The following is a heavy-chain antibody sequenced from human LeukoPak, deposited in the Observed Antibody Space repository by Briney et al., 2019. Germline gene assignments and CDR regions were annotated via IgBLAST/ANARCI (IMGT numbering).Heavy chain of an antibody. CDR2: IKQDGSEK. CDR1: GFTFSNYW. V-gene: IGHV3-7*01. Sequence: PGGSLRLSCAASGFTFSNYWINWVRQAPGKGLEWVANIKQDGSEKSYVDPVKDRFTISRDNTKNSLYLQMNSLRVEDTAVYYCARGNSGAFDIWGRGTMVTVSS. J-gene: IGHJ3*02. CDR3: ARGNSGAFDI. D-gene: IGHD3-10*01.